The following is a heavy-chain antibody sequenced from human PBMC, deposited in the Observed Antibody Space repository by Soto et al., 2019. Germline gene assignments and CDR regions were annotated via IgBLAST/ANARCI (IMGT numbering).Heavy chain of an antibody. D-gene: IGHD3-3*01. Sequence: EVQLVESGGGLVQPGGSLRLSCAASGFTFSSYSMNWVRQAPGKGLEWVSYISSSSSTIYYADSVKGRFTISRDNAKNSLYLQMNSLRAEDTAVYYCARQYDFWSGYDDYWGQGTLVTVFS. CDR3: ARQYDFWSGYDDY. CDR1: GFTFSSYS. V-gene: IGHV3-48*01. J-gene: IGHJ4*02. CDR2: ISSSSSTI.